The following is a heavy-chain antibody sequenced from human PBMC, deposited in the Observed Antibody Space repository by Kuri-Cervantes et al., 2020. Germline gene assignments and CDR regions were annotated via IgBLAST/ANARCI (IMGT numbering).Heavy chain of an antibody. J-gene: IGHJ4*02. D-gene: IGHD3-10*01. V-gene: IGHV3-73*01. Sequence: GESRKISCAASGFTFSGSAMHWVRQASGKGLEWVGRIRSKANSYATAYAASVKGSFTISRDDSKSTAYLQMNSLKTDDTAVYYCTTLGVAWGQGTLVTVSS. CDR1: GFTFSGSA. CDR3: TTLGVA. CDR2: IRSKANSYAT.